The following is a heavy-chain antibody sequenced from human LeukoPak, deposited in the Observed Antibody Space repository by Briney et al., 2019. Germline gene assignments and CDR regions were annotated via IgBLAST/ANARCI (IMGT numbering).Heavy chain of an antibody. J-gene: IGHJ4*02. CDR3: AKGSLIAASGTLFDF. CDR2: LGWNGDII. CDR1: GFTFDDYS. Sequence: SGGSLRLSCAASGFTFDDYSMHWVRQSPGKGLEWLSGLGWNGDIIDYADSVKGRFTISRDNAKNSLYLQMDSLKTEDTALYYCAKGSLIAASGTLFDFWGQGTRVNVSS. D-gene: IGHD6-13*01. V-gene: IGHV3-9*01.